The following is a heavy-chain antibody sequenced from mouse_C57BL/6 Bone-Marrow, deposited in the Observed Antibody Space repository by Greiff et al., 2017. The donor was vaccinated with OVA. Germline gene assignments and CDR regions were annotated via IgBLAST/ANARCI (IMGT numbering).Heavy chain of an antibody. D-gene: IGHD3-2*02. CDR2: INPNNGGT. J-gene: IGHJ2*01. CDR3: ARFGTAQATDY. V-gene: IGHV1-26*01. Sequence: VQLQQSGPELVKPGASVKISCKASGYTFTDYYMNWVKQSHGKSLEWIGDINPNNGGTSYNQKFKGKATLTVDKSSSTAYMELRSLTSEDSAVYYCARFGTAQATDYWGQGTTLTVSS. CDR1: GYTFTDYY.